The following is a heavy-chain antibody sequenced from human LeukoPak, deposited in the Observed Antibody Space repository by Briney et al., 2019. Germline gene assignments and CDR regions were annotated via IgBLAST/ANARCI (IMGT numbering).Heavy chain of an antibody. CDR1: GYTFTSYD. CDR2: MNPNSGNT. Sequence: ASVKVSCKASGYTFTSYDINWVRQATGQGLEWMGWMNPNSGNTGYAQKFQGRVTMTWNTSISTAYMELNSLTSDDTAVYYCARGGTWFDPWGQGTLGTVSS. J-gene: IGHJ5*02. V-gene: IGHV1-8*02. CDR3: ARGGTWFDP.